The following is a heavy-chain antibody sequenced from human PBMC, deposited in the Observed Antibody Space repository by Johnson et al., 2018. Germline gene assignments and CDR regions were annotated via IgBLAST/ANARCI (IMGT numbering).Heavy chain of an antibody. Sequence: VQLQESGGGLVQPGGSLRLSCAASGFTFSSSWMHWVRQAPGKGLVWVSHINSDGSSTSYVDSVKGRFTISRDNSKNTLYLQMNSLRAEDTAVYYCAKSFGLSRKNIAVACTHAFDSWGQGTMVTVSS. CDR2: INSDGSST. CDR1: GFTFSSSW. D-gene: IGHD6-19*01. V-gene: IGHV3-74*01. J-gene: IGHJ3*02. CDR3: AKSFGLSRKNIAVACTHAFDS.